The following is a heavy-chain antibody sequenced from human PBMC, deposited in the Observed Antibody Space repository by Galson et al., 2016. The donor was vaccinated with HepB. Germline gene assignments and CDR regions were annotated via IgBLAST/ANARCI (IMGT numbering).Heavy chain of an antibody. CDR3: ARVASNADF. CDR2: IVPIFESS. D-gene: IGHD1-1*01. Sequence: SVKVSCKASGGTFSSYAMTWVRQAPGQGLEWMGGIVPIFESSNYAENFQGRVTFTADRSTSTAYMELSSLGPDDTAVYFCARVASNADFWGQGTLVTVSP. J-gene: IGHJ4*02. CDR1: GGTFSSYA. V-gene: IGHV1-69*06.